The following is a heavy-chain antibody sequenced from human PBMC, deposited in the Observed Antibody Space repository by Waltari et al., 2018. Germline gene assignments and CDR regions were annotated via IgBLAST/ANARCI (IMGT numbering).Heavy chain of an antibody. CDR3: ATDRRELRYFDWLLYPS. V-gene: IGHV1-69-2*01. CDR1: GYTFTDYY. J-gene: IGHJ4*02. Sequence: TVKISCKVSGYTFTDYYMHWVQQAPGKGLEWMGLVDPEDGETIYAETFQGRVTITAETSTDTAYMELSSLRSEDTAVYYCATDRRELRYFDWLLYPSWGQGTLVTVSS. D-gene: IGHD3-9*01. CDR2: VDPEDGET.